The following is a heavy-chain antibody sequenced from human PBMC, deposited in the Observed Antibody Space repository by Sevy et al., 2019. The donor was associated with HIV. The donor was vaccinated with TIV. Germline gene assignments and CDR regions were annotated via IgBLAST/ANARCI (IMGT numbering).Heavy chain of an antibody. Sequence: ASVKVSCKASGGTFSSYAISWVRQAPGQGLEWMGGIIPIFGTANYAQKFRGRVTITADKSTSTAYMELSSLRSEDTAVYYCARGLAAAGTQYYYYYYMDVWGKGTTVTVSS. D-gene: IGHD6-13*01. J-gene: IGHJ6*03. CDR1: GGTFSSYA. CDR2: IIPIFGTA. V-gene: IGHV1-69*06. CDR3: ARGLAAAGTQYYYYYYMDV.